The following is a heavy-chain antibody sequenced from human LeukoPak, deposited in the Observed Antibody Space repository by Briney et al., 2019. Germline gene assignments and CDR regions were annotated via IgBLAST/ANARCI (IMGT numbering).Heavy chain of an antibody. Sequence: SETLSLTCTVSGGSISSGSYYWSWIRQPAGKGLEWIGRIYTSGSTNYNPSLKSRVTISVDTSKNQFSLKLSSVTAADTAVYYCARDRKDSIGVSYGYVPVAADYWGQGTLVTVSS. CDR1: GGSISSGSYY. J-gene: IGHJ4*02. V-gene: IGHV4-61*02. CDR3: ARDRKDSIGVSYGYVPVAADY. D-gene: IGHD5-18*01. CDR2: IYTSGST.